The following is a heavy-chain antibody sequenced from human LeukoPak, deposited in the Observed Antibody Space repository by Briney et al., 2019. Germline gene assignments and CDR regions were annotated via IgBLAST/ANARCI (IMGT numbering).Heavy chain of an antibody. V-gene: IGHV4-59*12. CDR3: ARDIVVVPAALRGGYYYGMDV. Sequence: SETLSLTCTVSGGSISSYYWTWIRQPPGKGLEWIGYIYYSGSTNYNPSLKSRVTTSLDTSKNQFSLKLSSVTAADTAVYYCARDIVVVPAALRGGYYYGMDVWGQGTTVTVSS. CDR1: GGSISSYY. CDR2: IYYSGST. D-gene: IGHD2-2*01. J-gene: IGHJ6*02.